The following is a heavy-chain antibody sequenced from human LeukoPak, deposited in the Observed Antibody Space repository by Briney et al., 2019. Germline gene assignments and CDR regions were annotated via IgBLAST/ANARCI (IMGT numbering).Heavy chain of an antibody. CDR1: GGSISSSSYY. CDR3: ARPFWSRTAGFDY. Sequence: SETPSLTCTVSGGSISSSSYYWGWIRQPPGKGLEWIGSIYYSGSTYYNPSLKSRVTISVDTSKNQFSLKLSSVTAADTAVYYCARPFWSRTAGFDYWGQGTLVTVSS. CDR2: IYYSGST. J-gene: IGHJ4*02. V-gene: IGHV4-39*01. D-gene: IGHD3-3*01.